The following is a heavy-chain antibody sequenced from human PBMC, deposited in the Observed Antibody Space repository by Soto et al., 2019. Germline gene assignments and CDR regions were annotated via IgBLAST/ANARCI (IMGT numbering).Heavy chain of an antibody. CDR3: AKDVVVGANTGLGDYYYYYGMDV. CDR2: INPEETTI. CDR1: AVTLRNYW. D-gene: IGHD1-26*01. J-gene: IGHJ6*02. Sequence: GGSLRLSCTAPAVTLRNYWMHWARQAPGKGLVWVSRINPEETTISYADSVRGRFTISRDNARDTVFLQMNSLGVEDTAVYYCAKDVVVGANTGLGDYYYYYGMDVWGQGTTVTVYS. V-gene: IGHV3-74*01.